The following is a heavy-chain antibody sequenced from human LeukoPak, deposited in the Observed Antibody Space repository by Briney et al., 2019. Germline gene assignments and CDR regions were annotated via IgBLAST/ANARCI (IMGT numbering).Heavy chain of an antibody. CDR1: GFTFNDHY. V-gene: IGHV4-59*11. CDR3: ARGVFRGVSTDY. Sequence: PGGSLRLSCATSGFTFNDHYLGWVRQAPGKGLEWIGYIFYSGSTNYNPSLKSRVTISVDTSKNQFSLNVSSVTAADTAIYYCARGVFRGVSTDYWGQGALVTVPS. CDR2: IFYSGST. J-gene: IGHJ4*02. D-gene: IGHD3-10*01.